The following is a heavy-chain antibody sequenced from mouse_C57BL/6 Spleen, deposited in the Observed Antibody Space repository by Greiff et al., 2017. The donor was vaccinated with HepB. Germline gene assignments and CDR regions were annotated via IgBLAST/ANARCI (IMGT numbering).Heavy chain of an antibody. Sequence: VQLQQSGAELARPGASVKLSCKASGYTFTSYGISWVKQRTGQGLEWIGEIYPRSGNTYYNEKFKGKATLTADKSSSTAYMELRSLTSEDSAVYSCARGAITTVVASDYWGQGTTLTVSS. V-gene: IGHV1-81*01. D-gene: IGHD1-1*01. CDR2: IYPRSGNT. CDR3: ARGAITTVVASDY. J-gene: IGHJ2*01. CDR1: GYTFTSYG.